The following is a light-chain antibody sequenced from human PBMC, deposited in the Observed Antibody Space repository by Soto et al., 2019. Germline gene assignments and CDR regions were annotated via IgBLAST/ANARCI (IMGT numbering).Light chain of an antibody. CDR3: LLAYTGAWV. CDR1: TGPVTSSHY. J-gene: IGLJ3*02. V-gene: IGLV7-46*02. CDR2: ASN. Sequence: QAVVTQEPSLTVSPGGTVTLTCGSSTGPVTSSHYPYWLQQKPGQAPRTLIYASNIKHSWTPARFSGSLLGGKAALTLLGAQPEDEADYYCLLAYTGAWVFGGGTKVTVL.